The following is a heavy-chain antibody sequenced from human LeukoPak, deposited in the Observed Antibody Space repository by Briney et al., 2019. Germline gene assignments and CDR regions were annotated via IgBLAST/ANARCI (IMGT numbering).Heavy chain of an antibody. Sequence: GGSLRLSCAASGFTFSSFGMHWVRQAPGKGLEWVAVISYDGSNKYYADSVKGRFTISRDNSKNTLYLQMNSLRAEDTAVYYCARDHDHDYWGQGTLVTVSS. CDR2: ISYDGSNK. J-gene: IGHJ4*02. D-gene: IGHD1-14*01. CDR1: GFTFSSFG. CDR3: ARDHDHDY. V-gene: IGHV3-30*03.